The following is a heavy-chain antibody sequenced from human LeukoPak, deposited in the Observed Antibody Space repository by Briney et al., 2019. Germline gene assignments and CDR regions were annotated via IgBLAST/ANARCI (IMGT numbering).Heavy chain of an antibody. CDR3: VRDPYEAY. V-gene: IGHV3-33*01. J-gene: IGHJ4*02. Sequence: GRSLRLSCAVSGFTFTTYGMHWVRQAPGKGLEWVAVIWYDGNNKYYADSVKGRFTISRDNSKNTLYLQMNSLRAEDTAVCYCVRDPYEAYWGQGTLVTVSS. CDR1: GFTFTTYG. CDR2: IWYDGNNK. D-gene: IGHD5-12*01.